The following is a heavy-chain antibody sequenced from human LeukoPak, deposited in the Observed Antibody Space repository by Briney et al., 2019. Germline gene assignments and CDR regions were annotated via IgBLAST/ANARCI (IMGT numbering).Heavy chain of an antibody. CDR3: ARFRSSYYYYGMDV. Sequence: ASVKVSCKASGYTFTSCDINWVRQATGQGLEWMGWMNPNSGNTGYAQKFQGRVTMTRNTSISTAYMELSSLRSEDTAVYYCARFRSSYYYYGMDVWGQGTTVTVSS. CDR2: MNPNSGNT. CDR1: GYTFTSCD. V-gene: IGHV1-8*01. J-gene: IGHJ6*02.